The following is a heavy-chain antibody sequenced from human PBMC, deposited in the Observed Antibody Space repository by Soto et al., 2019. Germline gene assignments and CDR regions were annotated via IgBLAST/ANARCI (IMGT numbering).Heavy chain of an antibody. D-gene: IGHD4-4*01. CDR1: GFTFSSYG. CDR2: ISYDGSNK. Sequence: QVQLVESGGGVVQPGRSLRLSCAASGFTFSSYGMHWVRLAPRKGLEWVAVISYDGSNKYYADSVKGRFTISRDNSKNTLYLQMNSLRAEDTAAYYCAKEPTVTTVGAFDIWGQGTMVTVSS. J-gene: IGHJ3*02. CDR3: AKEPTVTTVGAFDI. V-gene: IGHV3-30*18.